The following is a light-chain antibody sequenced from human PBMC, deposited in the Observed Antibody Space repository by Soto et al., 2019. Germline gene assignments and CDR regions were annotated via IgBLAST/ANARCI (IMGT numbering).Light chain of an antibody. CDR3: QQYGSSPLT. CDR1: QSVSSSY. V-gene: IGKV3-20*01. CDR2: GAS. J-gene: IGKJ4*01. Sequence: DIVLTHAPGTHSLSPVKIATLSFSSRQSVSSSYLAWYQQKPGQAPRLLIYGASSRATGIPDRFSGSGSGTDFTLTISRLEPEDFAVYYCQQYGSSPLTFGGGTKV.